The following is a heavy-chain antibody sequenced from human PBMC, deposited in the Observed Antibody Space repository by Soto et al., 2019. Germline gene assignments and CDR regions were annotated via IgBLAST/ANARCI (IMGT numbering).Heavy chain of an antibody. CDR3: ARAWKYSGCDSRRDYYYGMDV. Sequence: QVQLVQSGAEVKKPGSSVKVSCKASGGTFSSYAISWVRQAPGQGLEWMGGIIPIFGTANYAHKFQGRVTITADESTSTAYMEVSSMRSEDTAVYYCARAWKYSGCDSRRDYYYGMDVWGQGITVTVSS. J-gene: IGHJ6*02. D-gene: IGHD5-12*01. V-gene: IGHV1-69*01. CDR2: IIPIFGTA. CDR1: GGTFSSYA.